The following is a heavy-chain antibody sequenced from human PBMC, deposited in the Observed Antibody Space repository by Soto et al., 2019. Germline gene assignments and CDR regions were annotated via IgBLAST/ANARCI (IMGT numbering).Heavy chain of an antibody. CDR2: IVVGSGNT. V-gene: IGHV1-58*01. J-gene: IGHJ5*02. CDR1: GFTFTSSA. CDR3: AAGRITIFGVVSKFDP. D-gene: IGHD3-3*01. Sequence: SVKVSCKASGFTFTSSAVQWVRQARGQRLEWIGWIVVGSGNTNYAQKFQERVTITRDMSTSTAYMELSSLRSEDTAVYYCAAGRITIFGVVSKFDPWGQGTLVTVSS.